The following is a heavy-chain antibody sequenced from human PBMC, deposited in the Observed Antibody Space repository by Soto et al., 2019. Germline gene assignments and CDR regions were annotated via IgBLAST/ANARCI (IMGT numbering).Heavy chain of an antibody. J-gene: IGHJ3*02. Sequence: GGSLGLSCAASGFTFSSYGMHWVRQAPGKGLEWVAVIWYDGSNKYYADSVKGRFTISRDNSKNTLYLQMNSLRAEDTAVYYCAVCYYDSSGCYDAFDIWGQGTMVTVSS. D-gene: IGHD3-22*01. V-gene: IGHV3-33*01. CDR3: AVCYYDSSGCYDAFDI. CDR2: IWYDGSNK. CDR1: GFTFSSYG.